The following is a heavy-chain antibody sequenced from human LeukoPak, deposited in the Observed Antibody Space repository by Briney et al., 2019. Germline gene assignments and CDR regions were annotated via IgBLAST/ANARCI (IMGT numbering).Heavy chain of an antibody. Sequence: SETLSLTCAVSGGSVTSTNWWAWVRQPPGKGLEWIGEVHLDGRTNYNPSLTGRLTPSVDLYENHISLKLTSVTAADTAVYYCAREGGFYRPLVYLGQGNLVTVSS. CDR2: VHLDGRT. J-gene: IGHJ4*02. CDR1: GGSVTSTNW. D-gene: IGHD3-3*01. CDR3: AREGGFYRPLVY. V-gene: IGHV4-4*02.